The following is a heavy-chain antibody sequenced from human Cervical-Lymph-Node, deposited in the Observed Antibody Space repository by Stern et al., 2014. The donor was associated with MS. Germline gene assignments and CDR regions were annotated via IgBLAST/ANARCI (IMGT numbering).Heavy chain of an antibody. CDR1: GFTFSKYA. D-gene: IGHD2-21*02. CDR2: ISGTGGAT. J-gene: IGHJ4*02. CDR3: AKDLVVVTTVGIFDY. Sequence: EVQLVESGGGLVQPGGSLRLSCAASGFTFSKYAMNWVRQAPGKGLEWVSTISGTGGATYYADSVKGRFTISRDSSRNTLYLQMNSLRADDTAVYYCAKDLVVVTTVGIFDYWGQGTLVTVSS. V-gene: IGHV3-23*04.